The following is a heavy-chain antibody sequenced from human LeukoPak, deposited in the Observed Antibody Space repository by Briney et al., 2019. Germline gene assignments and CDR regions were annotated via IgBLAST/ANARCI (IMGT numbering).Heavy chain of an antibody. CDR1: GFTFNHYG. CDR3: AKERSSGWPFDY. Sequence: PGGSLRLSCTASGFTFNHYGMHWVRQAPGKRLEWVAGIWYDGTNKYYADSVKGRVTISRDNSKNTVYLQINSLRADDTAVYYCAKERSSGWPFDYWGQGTLVTVSS. D-gene: IGHD6-19*01. V-gene: IGHV3-33*06. CDR2: IWYDGTNK. J-gene: IGHJ4*02.